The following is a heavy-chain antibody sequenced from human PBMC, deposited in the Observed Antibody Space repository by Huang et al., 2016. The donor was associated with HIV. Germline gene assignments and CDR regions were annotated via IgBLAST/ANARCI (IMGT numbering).Heavy chain of an antibody. D-gene: IGHD3-9*01. CDR2: LNPSGST. V-gene: IGHV4-4*07. CDR1: GSPVTSNY. Sequence: QVRLQESGPGLVKPAEPLSLTCSVSGSPVTSNYWNWIRQAAGGRLEWVGRLNPSGSTKYNPALKSRVAMSVDTAKNQFSLTLNSVTAADTAIYYCARDHVLRYLGWGMDVWGQGTTVIVSS. CDR3: ARDHVLRYLGWGMDV. J-gene: IGHJ6*02.